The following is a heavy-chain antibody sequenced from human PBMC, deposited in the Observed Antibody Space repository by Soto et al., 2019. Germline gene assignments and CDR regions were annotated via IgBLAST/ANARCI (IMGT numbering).Heavy chain of an antibody. CDR3: ARIKGITYDWIADGMDV. D-gene: IGHD1-20*01. V-gene: IGHV2-5*01. CDR2: TYWNGDR. CDR1: GFSLTTSGMG. J-gene: IGHJ6*02. Sequence: ITLKESGPTLVKRTQTLTLTCTFSGFSLTTSGMGVGWIRQPPGKALEWLALTYWNGDRRYSPSLKSRVTITTDTSKNQVVLTMANMDPVDTATYYCARIKGITYDWIADGMDVWGQGTTVTVSS.